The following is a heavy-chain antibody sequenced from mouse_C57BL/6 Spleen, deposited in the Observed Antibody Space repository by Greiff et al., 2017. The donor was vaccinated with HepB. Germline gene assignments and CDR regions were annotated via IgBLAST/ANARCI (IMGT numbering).Heavy chain of an antibody. V-gene: IGHV1-53*01. CDR3: AREAGYGSSLYAMDY. Sequence: QVQLQQSGTELVKPGASVKLSCKASGYTFTSYWMHWVKQRPGQGLEWIGNINPSNGGTNFNEKFKSKATLTVDKSSSTAYMQLSSLTSEDSAVYYCAREAGYGSSLYAMDYWGQGTSVTVSS. CDR1: GYTFTSYW. D-gene: IGHD1-1*01. J-gene: IGHJ4*01. CDR2: INPSNGGT.